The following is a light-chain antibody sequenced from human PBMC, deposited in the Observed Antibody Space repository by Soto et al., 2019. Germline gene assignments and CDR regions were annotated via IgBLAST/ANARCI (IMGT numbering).Light chain of an antibody. Sequence: DIQMTQSPSTLSASLGDRVTITYRASQIIDNWLAWYQQKPGKAPNLLIYKASTLESGVPSRFSGSGSGTEFTLTISSLQPDDFATYYCQQYNGYPWTFGQGTKVEIK. CDR3: QQYNGYPWT. V-gene: IGKV1-5*03. CDR2: KAS. J-gene: IGKJ1*01. CDR1: QIIDNW.